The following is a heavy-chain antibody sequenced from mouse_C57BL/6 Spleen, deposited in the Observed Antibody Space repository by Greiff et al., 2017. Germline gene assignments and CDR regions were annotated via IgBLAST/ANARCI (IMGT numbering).Heavy chain of an antibody. V-gene: IGHV7-3*01. CDR2: IRNKANGYTT. CDR1: GFTFTDYY. CDR3: ERYIPSNYFYAMDD. D-gene: IGHD2-5*01. J-gene: IGHJ4*01. Sequence: EVKVVESGAGLVQPGGSLSFSCAASGFTFTDYYMSWVRQPPGQALEWFGFIRNKANGYTTEYSVSVKGRFTISRFNSQSLLYLLMNAPRAEDGATYYCERYIPSNYFYAMDDWGLGTSASVSS.